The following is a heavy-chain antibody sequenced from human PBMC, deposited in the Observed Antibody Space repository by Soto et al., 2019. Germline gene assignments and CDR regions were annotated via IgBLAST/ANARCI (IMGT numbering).Heavy chain of an antibody. V-gene: IGHV3-11*01. Sequence: SLRLSCAASRFPFSDYYMSWIRQAPGKGLEWVSYISSSGSTIYYAASVKGRFTISRDNAKNSLYLQMNSLRAEDTAVYYCARAYYYDSSGYYPYWYFDLWGRGTLVTVSS. J-gene: IGHJ2*01. CDR3: ARAYYYDSSGYYPYWYFDL. CDR2: ISSSGSTI. D-gene: IGHD3-22*01. CDR1: RFPFSDYY.